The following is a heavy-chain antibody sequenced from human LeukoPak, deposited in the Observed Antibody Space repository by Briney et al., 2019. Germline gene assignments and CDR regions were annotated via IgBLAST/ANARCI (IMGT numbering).Heavy chain of an antibody. D-gene: IGHD5-24*01. CDR1: AFIFENYA. CDR3: ARDRPGDGFNSD. CDR2: ISPTGSHT. Sequence: GSLRLSCGASAFIFENYAMSWVRQAPGKGLEWVSTISPTGSHTFYSDSVKGRYDISRDNSKNKLYLQMNSLRAEDTAVYYCARDRPGDGFNSDWGQGTLVTVSS. J-gene: IGHJ4*02. V-gene: IGHV3-23*01.